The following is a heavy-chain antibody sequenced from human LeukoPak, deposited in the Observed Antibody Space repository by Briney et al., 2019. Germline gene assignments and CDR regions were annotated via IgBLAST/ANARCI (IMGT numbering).Heavy chain of an antibody. CDR1: GGSFSGYY. CDR3: ARKGVVVPSNWFDP. D-gene: IGHD2-2*01. J-gene: IGHJ5*02. V-gene: IGHV4-34*01. Sequence: PSETLSLTCAVYGGSFSGYYWSWIRQPPGKGLEWIGEINHSGSTIYNPSLKSRVTISVDTSKNQFSLKLSSVTAADTAVYYCARKGVVVPSNWFDPWGQGTLVTVSS. CDR2: INHSGST.